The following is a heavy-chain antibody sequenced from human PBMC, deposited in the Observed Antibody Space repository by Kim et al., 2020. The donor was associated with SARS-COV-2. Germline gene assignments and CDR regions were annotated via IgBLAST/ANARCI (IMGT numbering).Heavy chain of an antibody. CDR1: GGSISSYY. J-gene: IGHJ6*03. V-gene: IGHV4-59*08. Sequence: SETLSLTCTVSGGSISSYYWSWIRQPPGKGLEWIGYIYYSGSTNYNPSLKSRVTISVDTSKNQFSLKLSSVTAADTAVYYCARTTVVMTRNYYYYYMDV. D-gene: IGHD4-17*01. CDR2: IYYSGST. CDR3: ARTTVVMTRNYYYYYMDV.